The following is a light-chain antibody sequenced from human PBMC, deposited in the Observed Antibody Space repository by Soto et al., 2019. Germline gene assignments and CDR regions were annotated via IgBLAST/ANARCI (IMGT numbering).Light chain of an antibody. CDR2: AAS. J-gene: IGKJ5*01. CDR1: QGISSY. CDR3: QQLNSYPIT. V-gene: IGKV1-9*01. Sequence: DIQLTQSPSFLSASVGDRVTITCRASQGISSYLAWYQQKPGKAPKLLIYAASTLQSGVPSSFSVSGSGTEFTLTISSLQPEDFATYYCQQLNSYPITFGQGTRLEIK.